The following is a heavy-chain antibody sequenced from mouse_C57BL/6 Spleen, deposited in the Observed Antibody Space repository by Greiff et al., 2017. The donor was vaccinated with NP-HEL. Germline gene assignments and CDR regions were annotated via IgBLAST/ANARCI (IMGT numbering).Heavy chain of an antibody. CDR2: IYPGDGDT. Sequence: VQLQQSGPELVKPGASVKISCKASGYAFSSSWMNWVKQRPGKGLEWIGRIYPGDGDTNYNGKFKGKATLTADKSSSTAYMQLSSLTSEDSAVYFCARLGVGYGYDRFAYWGQGTLVTVSA. CDR3: ARLGVGYGYDRFAY. D-gene: IGHD2-2*01. CDR1: GYAFSSSW. J-gene: IGHJ3*01. V-gene: IGHV1-82*01.